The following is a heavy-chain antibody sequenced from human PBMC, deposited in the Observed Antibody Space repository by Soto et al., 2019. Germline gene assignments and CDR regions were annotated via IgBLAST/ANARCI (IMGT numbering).Heavy chain of an antibody. V-gene: IGHV4-31*03. J-gene: IGHJ4*02. CDR3: ASLISSSFPYFDY. D-gene: IGHD6-6*01. Sequence: SETLSLTCTVSGGSISSGGYYWSWVRQHPGKGLEWIGYIYYSGSTYYNPSLKSRVTISVDTSKNQFSLKLSSVTAADAAVYYCASLISSSFPYFDYWGQGTLVTVSS. CDR1: GGSISSGGYY. CDR2: IYYSGST.